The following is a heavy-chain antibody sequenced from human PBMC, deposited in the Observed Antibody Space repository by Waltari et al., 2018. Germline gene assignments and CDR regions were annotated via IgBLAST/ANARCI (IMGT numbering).Heavy chain of an antibody. CDR2: RNQDGSGE. V-gene: IGHV3-7*04. CDR3: QRGDY. CDR1: GFTFSNFW. J-gene: IGHJ4*02. Sequence: EVQLVESGGGLVQPGGSLRLSCAASGFTFSNFWMSGARQAPGKGLEWVANRNQDGSGEYYVDSVKGRFTISRDNAKNALYLQMNSLRAEDTAVYYCQRGDYWGQGTLVTVSS.